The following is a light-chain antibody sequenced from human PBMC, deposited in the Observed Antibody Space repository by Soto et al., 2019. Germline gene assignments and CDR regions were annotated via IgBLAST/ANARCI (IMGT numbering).Light chain of an antibody. CDR3: QQYGRSVPIT. CDR2: GAS. Sequence: DIVMTQSPDSLAVSLGERATINCKSSQSVLYSSNNKNYLAWYQQKPGQAPRLLIFGASSRATGIPDRFSGSGSGTDFTLTISRLEPEDFAVYYCQQYGRSVPITFGQGTRLEIK. V-gene: IGKV4-1*01. CDR1: QSVLYSSNNKNY. J-gene: IGKJ5*01.